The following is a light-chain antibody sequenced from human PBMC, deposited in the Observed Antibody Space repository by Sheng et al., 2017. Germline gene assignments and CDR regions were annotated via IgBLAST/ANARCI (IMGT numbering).Light chain of an antibody. CDR1: QSVRTY. J-gene: IGKJ5*01. CDR2: DAS. CDR3: QQRSIWPPIT. Sequence: LVLTQSPATLSLSPGERATLSCRASQSVRTYLAWYQQKPGQAPRLLIYDASNRASGIPARFSGSGSETDFTLTISSLEPEDFAVYYCQQRSIWPPITFGPGSRLDI. V-gene: IGKV3-11*01.